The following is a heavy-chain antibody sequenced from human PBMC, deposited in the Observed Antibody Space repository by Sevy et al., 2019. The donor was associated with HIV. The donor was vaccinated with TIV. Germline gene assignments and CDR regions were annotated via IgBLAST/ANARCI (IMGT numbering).Heavy chain of an antibody. CDR3: AKDRVSGSYYSGDFDY. V-gene: IGHV3-23*01. CDR2: ISYSGSTT. CDR1: GFTCNTYA. Sequence: GGSLRLSCAASGFTCNTYAMTWVRQAPGKGLEWVSAISYSGSTTHYADSVKGRFTISRDNSKNTLYLQMNSLRAEDTAVYYCAKDRVSGSYYSGDFDYWGQGTLVTVSS. J-gene: IGHJ4*02. D-gene: IGHD3-10*01.